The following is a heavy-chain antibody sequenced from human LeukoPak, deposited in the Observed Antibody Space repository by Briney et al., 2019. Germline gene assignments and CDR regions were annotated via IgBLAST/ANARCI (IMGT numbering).Heavy chain of an antibody. D-gene: IGHD3-16*01. CDR2: IYHSGTT. CDR3: ARKLPFQYFDS. J-gene: IGHJ4*02. Sequence: SETLSLTCAVSGGSIWGADYYWTWIRQPPGKGLEWIGYIYHSGTTDYNPSLKSRITISVDTSKNQFSLRLTSVTAADTAVYYCARKLPFQYFDSWGQGTLVTVSS. CDR1: GGSIWGADYY. V-gene: IGHV4-30-4*01.